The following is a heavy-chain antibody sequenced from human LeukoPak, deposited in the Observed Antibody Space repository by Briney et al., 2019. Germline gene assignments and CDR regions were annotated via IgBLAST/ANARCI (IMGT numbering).Heavy chain of an antibody. CDR1: GFTFSSYA. J-gene: IGHJ5*02. CDR2: ISYDGSNK. Sequence: GRSLRLSCAASGFTFSSYAMHWVRQAPGKGLEWVAVISYDGSNKYYADSVKGRFTISRDNSKNTLYLQMNNLRAEDTAVYYCARDRGIVVVPAAMDNWFDPWGQGTLVTVSS. V-gene: IGHV3-30*04. D-gene: IGHD2-2*01. CDR3: ARDRGIVVVPAAMDNWFDP.